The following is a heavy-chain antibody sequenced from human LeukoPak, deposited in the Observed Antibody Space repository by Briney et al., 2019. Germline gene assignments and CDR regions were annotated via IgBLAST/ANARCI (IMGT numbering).Heavy chain of an antibody. CDR3: AGVFLRYFDCNGMDV. CDR1: GFTFSSYS. D-gene: IGHD3-9*01. CDR2: ISSTSSHT. Sequence: GGSLRLSCAASGFTFSSYSMNWVRQAPGKGLEWVSTISSTSSHTHYADSVKGRFTISRDNAKNSLYLQMNSLRAEDTAVYYCAGVFLRYFDCNGMDVWGQGTTVTVSS. J-gene: IGHJ6*02. V-gene: IGHV3-21*01.